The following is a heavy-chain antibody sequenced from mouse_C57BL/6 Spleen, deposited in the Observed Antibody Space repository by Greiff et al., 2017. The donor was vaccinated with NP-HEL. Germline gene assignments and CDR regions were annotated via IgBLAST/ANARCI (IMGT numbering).Heavy chain of an antibody. D-gene: IGHD2-2*01. J-gene: IGHJ2*01. CDR3: ARDIYYGYDFDY. V-gene: IGHV1-55*01. Sequence: QVHVKQSGAELVKPGASVKMSCKASGYTFTSYWITWVKQRPGQGLEWIGDIYPGSGSTNYNEKFKSKATLTVDTSSSTAYMQLSSLTSEDSAVYYCARDIYYGYDFDYWGQGTTLTVSS. CDR1: GYTFTSYW. CDR2: IYPGSGST.